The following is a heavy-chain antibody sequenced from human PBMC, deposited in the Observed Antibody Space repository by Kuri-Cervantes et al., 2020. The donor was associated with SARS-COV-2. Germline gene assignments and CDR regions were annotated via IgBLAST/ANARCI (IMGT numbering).Heavy chain of an antibody. CDR1: GFTFDDYA. CDR2: ISWNSGSI. Sequence: SLKISCAASGFTFDDYAMHWVRQAPGKGLEWVSGISWNSGSIGYVDSVKGRFTISRDNAKNSLYLQMNSLRAEDTAVYYCARETFLAAAGDYWGQGTLVTVSS. CDR3: ARETFLAAAGDY. J-gene: IGHJ4*02. D-gene: IGHD6-13*01. V-gene: IGHV3-9*01.